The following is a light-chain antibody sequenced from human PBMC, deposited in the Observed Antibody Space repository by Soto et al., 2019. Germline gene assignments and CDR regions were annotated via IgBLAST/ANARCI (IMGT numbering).Light chain of an antibody. CDR3: TSYTTINALL. CDR1: SSDVGGYNY. CDR2: EVY. V-gene: IGLV2-14*01. Sequence: QSALTQPASVSGSPGQSITISCTGSSSDVGGYNYVSWYQHHPGKAPKVIIYEVYNRPSGVSNRFSASKSANTAFLTISGLQAEDEADYYCTSYTTINALLIGVGTKLTGL. J-gene: IGLJ2*01.